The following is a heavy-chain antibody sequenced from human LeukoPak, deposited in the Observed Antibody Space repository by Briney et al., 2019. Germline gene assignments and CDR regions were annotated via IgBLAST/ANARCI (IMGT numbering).Heavy chain of an antibody. CDR3: AKQGGSLDY. J-gene: IGHJ4*02. CDR2: INSDGSIT. CDR1: GFTFSTYW. Sequence: GGSLRLSCAASGFTFSTYWMHWVRQAPGKGLVWASRINSDGSITSYADSVKGRFTISRDNAKKTLYLQMNSLRAEDTAVYYCAKQGGSLDYWGQGTLVTVSS. D-gene: IGHD3-10*01. V-gene: IGHV3-74*01.